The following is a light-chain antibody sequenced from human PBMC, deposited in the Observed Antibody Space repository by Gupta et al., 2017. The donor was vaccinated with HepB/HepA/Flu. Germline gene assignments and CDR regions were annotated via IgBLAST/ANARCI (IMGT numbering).Light chain of an antibody. CDR2: GAS. CDR3: LQESGSPYT. CDR1: QSVSGSY. J-gene: IGKJ2*01. V-gene: IGKV3-20*01. Sequence: DIVLTQSPGTLSLSPGERASLSCRASQSVSGSYLAWYQRKPGQAPRLLIYGASNRATGVPDRFSGSGSGTDFTLSISRLEPEDFAVYYCLQESGSPYTFGHGTTL.